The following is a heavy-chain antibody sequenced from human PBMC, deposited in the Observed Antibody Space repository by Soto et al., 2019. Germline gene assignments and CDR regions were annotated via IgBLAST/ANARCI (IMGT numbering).Heavy chain of an antibody. J-gene: IGHJ4*02. Sequence: SETLSLTCTVSGGSISSCYWSWIRQPPGKGLEWIGYIYYSGSTNYNPSLKSRVTISVDTSKNQFSLKLSSVTAADTAVYYCTRETSVSSWFQEEHLYYFXYWGQGTLVTVSS. CDR1: GGSISSCY. V-gene: IGHV4-59*01. CDR3: TRETSVSSWFQEEHLYYFXY. D-gene: IGHD6-13*01. CDR2: IYYSGST.